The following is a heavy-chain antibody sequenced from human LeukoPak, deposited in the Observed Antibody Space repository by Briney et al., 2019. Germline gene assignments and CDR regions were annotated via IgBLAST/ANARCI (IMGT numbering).Heavy chain of an antibody. CDR1: GGSISSTTYH. V-gene: IGHV4-39*01. CDR3: ARLLGNYCSSTSCYPGGYSDY. J-gene: IGHJ4*02. CDR2: IYYDGNT. D-gene: IGHD2-2*01. Sequence: SETLSLTCTVSGGSISSTTYHWGWIRQPPGKGLESIGTIYYDGNTYYNPSLKSRVTISVDTSKNQFSLRLSSVTAADTAVFYCARLLGNYCSSTSCYPGGYSDYWGQGALVTVSS.